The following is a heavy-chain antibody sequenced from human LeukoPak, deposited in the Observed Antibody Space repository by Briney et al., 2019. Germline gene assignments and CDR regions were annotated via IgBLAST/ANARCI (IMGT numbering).Heavy chain of an antibody. CDR1: GFTFNTYA. V-gene: IGHV3-23*01. CDR3: AKTTVGYSSGRYPGWPADC. J-gene: IGHJ4*02. Sequence: GGSLRLFCEASGFTFNTYAIYWVRQAPGKGLEWVSGICGSGGCTYYADSVKGRFTISRDNSKNTVYLQMNSLTADDTAVYYCAKTTVGYSSGRYPGWPADCWGQGTLVTVSS. D-gene: IGHD6-19*01. CDR2: ICGSGGCT.